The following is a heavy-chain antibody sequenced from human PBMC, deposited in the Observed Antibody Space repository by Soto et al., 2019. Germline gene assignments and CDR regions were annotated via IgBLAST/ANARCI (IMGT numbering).Heavy chain of an antibody. CDR1: GASISGYY. CDR2: IYATGTT. Sequence: QVQLQESGPGLVTPSETLSLTCTVSGASISGYYWSWIRKSAGKGLEWIGRIYATGTTVYNPSLKSRVMMSVDTSKKQFSLRLRSATAPDTAVYYCVRDGTKTLRDWFDHLRQGISVTVSS. V-gene: IGHV4-4*07. CDR3: VRDGTKTLRDWFDH. D-gene: IGHD1-1*01. J-gene: IGHJ5*02.